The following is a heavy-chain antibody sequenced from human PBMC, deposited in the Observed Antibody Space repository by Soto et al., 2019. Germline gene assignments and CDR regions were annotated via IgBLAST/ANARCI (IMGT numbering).Heavy chain of an antibody. J-gene: IGHJ5*02. CDR2: INHSGST. D-gene: IGHD3-10*01. CDR3: AKIFGSGRKTWFDP. V-gene: IGHV4-34*01. Sequence: SETLSLTCAVYGGSFSGYYWSWVRQPPGRGLEWIGEINHSGSTNSNPSLKSRVTISVDTSKNQFSLKLSSVTAADTAVYYCAKIFGSGRKTWFDPWGQGTLVTVSS. CDR1: GGSFSGYY.